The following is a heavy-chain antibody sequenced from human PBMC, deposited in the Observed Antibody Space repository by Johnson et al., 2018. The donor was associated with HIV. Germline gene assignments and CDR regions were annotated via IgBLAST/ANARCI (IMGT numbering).Heavy chain of an antibody. CDR2: IKQDGSEK. J-gene: IGHJ3*02. CDR3: TRDSVAPDAFDI. D-gene: IGHD6-19*01. CDR1: GFTFSSYA. Sequence: VQLVESGGGVVQPGRSLRLSCAASGFTFSSYAMHWVRQAPGKGLEWVANIKQDGSEKTYVDSVKGRFTISRDNAKNTLYLQMNSLRGEDTAVYYCTRDSVAPDAFDIWGQGTIVTVSS. V-gene: IGHV3-7*01.